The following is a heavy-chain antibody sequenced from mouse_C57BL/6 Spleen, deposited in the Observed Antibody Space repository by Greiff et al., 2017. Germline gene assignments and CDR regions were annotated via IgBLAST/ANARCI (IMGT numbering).Heavy chain of an antibody. D-gene: IGHD2-3*01. V-gene: IGHV3-6*01. Sequence: EVQLQESGPGLVKPSQSLSLTCSVTGYSITNGYYWNWIRQFPGNKLEWMGYISYDGSNNYNPSLKNRISITRDTSKNQFFLKLNSVTTEDTATYYCARVFYDGYYVDYAMDYWGQGTSVTVSS. J-gene: IGHJ4*01. CDR2: ISYDGSN. CDR1: GYSITNGYY. CDR3: ARVFYDGYYVDYAMDY.